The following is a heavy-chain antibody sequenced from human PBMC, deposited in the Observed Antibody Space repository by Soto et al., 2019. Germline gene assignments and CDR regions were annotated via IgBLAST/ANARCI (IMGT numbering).Heavy chain of an antibody. D-gene: IGHD2-15*01. CDR2: ISSSSSYI. J-gene: IGHJ6*02. CDR3: ASSIRVVAATDDYYYGMDV. V-gene: IGHV3-21*01. CDR1: GFTFSSYS. Sequence: GGSLRLSCAASGFTFSSYSMNWVRQAPGKGLEWVSSISSSSSYIYYADSVKGRFTISRDNAKNSLYLQMNSLRAEDTAVYYCASSIRVVAATDDYYYGMDVWGQGTTVTVSS.